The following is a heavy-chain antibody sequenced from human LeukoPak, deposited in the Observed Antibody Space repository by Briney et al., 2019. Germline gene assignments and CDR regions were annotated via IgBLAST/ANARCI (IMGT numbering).Heavy chain of an antibody. V-gene: IGHV4-59*01. D-gene: IGHD3-16*01. CDR3: ARVIRHAFDI. Sequence: SETLSLTCTVSGGSISSYYWSWIRQPPGKGLEWIGYIYYSGSTNYNPSLKSRVTISVDTSKNQLSLKLSSVTAADTAVYYCARVIRHAFDIWGQGTMVTVSS. CDR1: GGSISSYY. J-gene: IGHJ3*02. CDR2: IYYSGST.